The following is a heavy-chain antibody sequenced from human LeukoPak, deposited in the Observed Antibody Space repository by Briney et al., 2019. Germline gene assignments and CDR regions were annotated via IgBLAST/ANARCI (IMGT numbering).Heavy chain of an antibody. CDR3: ARGDSDILTGYLFDY. V-gene: IGHV4-31*03. Sequence: SQTLSLTCTVSGGSISSGGYCWSWIRPHPGKGLEWVGYIYYSGSTCYNPSLKSRVTISVDTSKNQFSLKLSSVTAADTAVYYCARGDSDILTGYLFDYWGQGTLVTVSS. D-gene: IGHD3-9*01. CDR2: IYYSGST. J-gene: IGHJ4*02. CDR1: GGSISSGGYC.